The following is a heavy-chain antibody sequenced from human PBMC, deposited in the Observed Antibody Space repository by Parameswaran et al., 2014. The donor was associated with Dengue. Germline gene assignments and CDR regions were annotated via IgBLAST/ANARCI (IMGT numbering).Heavy chain of an antibody. CDR1: GGSLSGYP. CDR3: ARGGVAGAFSYSMDV. Sequence: ASETLSLTCAVYGGSLSGYPWSWIRQPPGKGLEWIGEIAHSGSTNYNPSLKSRVAMSLDTSRGQFSLTLVSVTAADTAVYYCARGGVAGAFSYSMDVWGKGTLVTVSS. D-gene: IGHD6-19*01. CDR2: IAHSGST. J-gene: IGHJ6*03. V-gene: IGHV4-34*01.